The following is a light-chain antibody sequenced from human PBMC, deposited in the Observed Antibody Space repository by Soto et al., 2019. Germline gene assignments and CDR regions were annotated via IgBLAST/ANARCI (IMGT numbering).Light chain of an antibody. CDR2: RAF. CDR3: QQYVASPPSWT. CDR1: QSVSSGY. V-gene: IGKV3-20*01. J-gene: IGKJ1*01. Sequence: EIVLTQSPGTLSLSPGERATLSCRSSQSVSSGYLAWYQQKPGQAPRLLIFRAFNRATGIPDRFSGSGSGTDFTLTIRRLEPEDCAVYYCQQYVASPPSWTFGQGTKVEIK.